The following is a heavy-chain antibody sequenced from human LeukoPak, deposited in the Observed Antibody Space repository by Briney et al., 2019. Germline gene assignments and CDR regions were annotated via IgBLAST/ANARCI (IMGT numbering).Heavy chain of an antibody. CDR3: ASGDILTFDY. J-gene: IGHJ4*02. CDR1: GGSFSGYY. V-gene: IGHV4-34*01. Sequence: PSETLSLTCAVYGGSFSGYYWSWIRQPPGKGLEWIGEINHSGSTNYNPSLKSRVTISVDTSKNQFSPKLSSVTAADTAVYYCASGDILTFDYWGQGTLVTVSS. CDR2: INHSGST. D-gene: IGHD3-9*01.